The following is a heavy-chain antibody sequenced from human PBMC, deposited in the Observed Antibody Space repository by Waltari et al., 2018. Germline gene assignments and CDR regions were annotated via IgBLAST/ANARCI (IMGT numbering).Heavy chain of an antibody. J-gene: IGHJ5*02. CDR2: INADGRST. D-gene: IGHD2-2*01. Sequence: QVPGKGLVWVSRINADGRSTSYADSVKGRFTISRDNANNTLYLQMNSLRAEDTAVYYCTSTRFCSTSSCQVDWFDPWGQGTLVTVSS. CDR3: TSTRFCSTSSCQVDWFDP. V-gene: IGHV3-74*01.